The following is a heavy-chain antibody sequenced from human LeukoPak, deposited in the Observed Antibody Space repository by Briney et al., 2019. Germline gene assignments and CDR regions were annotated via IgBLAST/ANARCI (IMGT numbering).Heavy chain of an antibody. D-gene: IGHD2-2*01. J-gene: IGHJ6*03. CDR1: GYTFTDYY. V-gene: IGHV1-2*06. CDR3: ARDGEYCSSTSCYGHYYYYMDV. Sequence: ASVKVSCKASGYTFTDYYMHWVRQAPGQGLEWMGRINPDSGGTNYAQKFQGRVTVTRDTSISTAYMELSRLRSDDTAVYYCARDGEYCSSTSCYGHYYYYMDVWGKGITVTVSS. CDR2: INPDSGGT.